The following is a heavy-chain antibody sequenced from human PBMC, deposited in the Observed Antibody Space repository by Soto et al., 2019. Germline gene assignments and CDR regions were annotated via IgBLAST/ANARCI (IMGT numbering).Heavy chain of an antibody. CDR2: INPYNANT. Sequence: XSVKASSETPGYPSTNQGINWVRQAPGQGLEWMGWINPYNANTNYAQKLQGRVTMTTDTSTSTAYMDLRSLTSDDTAVCYCARDRVAGIWGDAFDIWGQGTMVTVSS. D-gene: IGHD3-16*01. CDR3: ARDRVAGIWGDAFDI. J-gene: IGHJ3*02. V-gene: IGHV1-18*01. CDR1: GYPSTNQG.